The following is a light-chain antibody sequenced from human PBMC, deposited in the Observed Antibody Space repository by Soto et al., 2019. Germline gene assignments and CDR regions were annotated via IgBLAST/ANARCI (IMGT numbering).Light chain of an antibody. CDR1: QGISSY. V-gene: IGKV1-8*01. J-gene: IGKJ3*01. CDR3: QQYYSYPVT. CDR2: AAS. Sequence: AIRMTQSPSSLSASTGDRVTITCRASQGISSYLAWYQQKPGKAPKLLIYAASTLQSGVPSRFSGSGSGTDFTLTISCLPSEDLATYYCQQYYSYPVTFGPGTKVDIK.